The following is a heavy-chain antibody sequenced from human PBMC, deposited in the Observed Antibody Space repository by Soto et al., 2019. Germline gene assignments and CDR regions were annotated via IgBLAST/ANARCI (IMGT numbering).Heavy chain of an antibody. CDR2: IYHSGST. Sequence: LSLTCAVSGGSISSGGYSWSWIRQPPGKGLEWIGYIYHSGSTYYNPSLKSRVTISVDRSKNQFSLKLSSVTAADTAVYYCASGRGDSYGLISWGQGTMVTVYS. V-gene: IGHV4-30-2*01. CDR3: ASGRGDSYGLIS. J-gene: IGHJ5*02. CDR1: GGSISSGGYS. D-gene: IGHD5-18*01.